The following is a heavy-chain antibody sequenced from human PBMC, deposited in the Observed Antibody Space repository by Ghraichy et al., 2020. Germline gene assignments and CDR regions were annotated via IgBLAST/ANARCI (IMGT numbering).Heavy chain of an antibody. CDR3: AREALVGATGGEFDY. CDR1: GGSISGYY. Sequence: SETLSLTCTVSGGSISGYYWSWVRQPPGKGLEWIAYIYYSETTNYNPSLKSRVSISLDTSKNQFSLKLRSVTAADTAVYYCAREALVGATGGEFDYWGQGTLVTVSS. J-gene: IGHJ4*02. CDR2: IYYSETT. D-gene: IGHD1-26*01. V-gene: IGHV4-59*01.